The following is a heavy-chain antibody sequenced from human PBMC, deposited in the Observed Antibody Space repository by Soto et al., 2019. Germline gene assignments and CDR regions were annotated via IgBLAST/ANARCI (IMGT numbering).Heavy chain of an antibody. CDR2: INPSGGST. V-gene: IGHV1-46*01. CDR1: GYTIISYY. CDR3: AREDTANGGAFDI. J-gene: IGHJ3*02. D-gene: IGHD5-18*01. Sequence: ASVKVSCKASGYTIISYYMNWVRQAPGQGLEWMGMINPSGGSTSYAQKFQGRATMTRDTSTSTVYMELSSLRSEDTAVYYCAREDTANGGAFDIWGQGTMVTVSS.